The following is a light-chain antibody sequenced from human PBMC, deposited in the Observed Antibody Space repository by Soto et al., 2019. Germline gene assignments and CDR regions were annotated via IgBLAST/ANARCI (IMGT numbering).Light chain of an antibody. J-gene: IGKJ1*01. CDR3: HQYGSSITWT. Sequence: EVVLTQSPGTVSLSPGERATLSCRASQSVTSNYLAWYQQKPGQAPRLLIYAASSRATGIPDRFSGSGSGTDFTLSISRLETEDFAVYYCHQYGSSITWTFGKGTKVEIK. CDR1: QSVTSNY. CDR2: AAS. V-gene: IGKV3-20*01.